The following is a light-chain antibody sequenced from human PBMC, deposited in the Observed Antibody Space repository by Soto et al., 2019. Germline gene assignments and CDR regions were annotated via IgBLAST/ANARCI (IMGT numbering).Light chain of an antibody. V-gene: IGKV3-15*01. CDR3: QQYNDRPPIT. J-gene: IGKJ5*01. CDR1: QSVDNN. CDR2: GSF. Sequence: EIVMTHSPLTLSASPGESAPLSCMASQSVDNNVAWYQQKPGQAPRLLIVGSFARATGIPARFSGSGSGSEFTLTISGLQSEDFAVYYCQQYNDRPPITFGQGTRLEIK.